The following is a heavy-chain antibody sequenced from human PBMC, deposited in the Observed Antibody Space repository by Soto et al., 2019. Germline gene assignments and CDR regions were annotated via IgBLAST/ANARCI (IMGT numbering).Heavy chain of an antibody. J-gene: IGHJ4*02. CDR2: IYSGGTT. Sequence: EVQLVESGGGLIQPGGSLRVSCVVSGFTVSSNYMSWVRQAPGKGLEWVSVIYSGGTTYYADSVKGRFTISRDNSKNTLYLQMNSLRAEDTAVYFCARGVAVAGYYFDYWGQGTLVTVSS. V-gene: IGHV3-53*01. D-gene: IGHD6-19*01. CDR1: GFTVSSNY. CDR3: ARGVAVAGYYFDY.